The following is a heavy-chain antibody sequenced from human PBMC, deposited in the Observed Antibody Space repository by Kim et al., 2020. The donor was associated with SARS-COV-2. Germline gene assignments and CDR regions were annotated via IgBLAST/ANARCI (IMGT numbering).Heavy chain of an antibody. D-gene: IGHD6-13*01. V-gene: IGHV3-23*01. CDR2: ISGSGSST. Sequence: GGSLRLSCGASGFTFSMSAMAWVRQAPGKGLEWVSGISGSGSSTYYADSVKGRFTISRDNSKNTLYLQMNSLRAEDTAVYYCAKEEQQLVKYWGQGTLVTVYS. CDR3: AKEEQQLVKY. J-gene: IGHJ4*02. CDR1: GFTFSMSA.